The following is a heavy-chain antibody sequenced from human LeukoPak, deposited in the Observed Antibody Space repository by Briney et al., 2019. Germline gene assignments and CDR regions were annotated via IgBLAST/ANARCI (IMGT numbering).Heavy chain of an antibody. D-gene: IGHD1-26*01. CDR1: GFTVSSNY. Sequence: GGSLRLSCAASGFTVSSNYMTWVRQAPGKGLEWVSVLYSGDSTYYADSVKGRFTISRDNSKNTLYLQMNSLRAEDTAVYYCARTNSGKYHFDYWGQGTLVTVSS. J-gene: IGHJ4*02. V-gene: IGHV3-66*01. CDR3: ARTNSGKYHFDY. CDR2: LYSGDST.